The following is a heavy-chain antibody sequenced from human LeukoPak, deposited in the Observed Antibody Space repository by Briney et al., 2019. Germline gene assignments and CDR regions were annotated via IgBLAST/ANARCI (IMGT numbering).Heavy chain of an antibody. J-gene: IGHJ6*03. CDR2: INLNNSTI. CDR1: GFTFSRYS. V-gene: IGHV3-48*01. CDR3: ARDPLTLYNYYMDV. D-gene: IGHD3-9*01. Sequence: PGGSLRLSCAASGFTFSRYSTNWVRQAPGKGLEWVSYINLNNSTIYYADSVKGRFSISRDNAKNSLYLQMNSLRVDDTAVYYCARDPLTLYNYYMDVWGKGTTVTVSS.